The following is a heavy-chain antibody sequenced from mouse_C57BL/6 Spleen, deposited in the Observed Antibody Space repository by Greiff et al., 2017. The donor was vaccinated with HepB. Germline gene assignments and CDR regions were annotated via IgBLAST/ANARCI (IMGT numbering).Heavy chain of an antibody. CDR2: IYPGDGDT. D-gene: IGHD1-1*01. CDR1: GYAFSSYW. V-gene: IGHV1-82*01. J-gene: IGHJ2*01. Sequence: VQLQQSGPELVKPGASVKMSCKASGYAFSSYWMTWVKQRPGKGLEWIGRIYPGDGDTNYNGKFKSKATLTADKSSSTAYMQLSSLTSEDSAVCFCATSTVLAGDYWGQGTTLTVSS. CDR3: ATSTVLAGDY.